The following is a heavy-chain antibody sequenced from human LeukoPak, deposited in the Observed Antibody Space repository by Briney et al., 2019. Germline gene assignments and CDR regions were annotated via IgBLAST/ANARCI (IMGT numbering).Heavy chain of an antibody. D-gene: IGHD6-13*01. Sequence: SETLSLTCTVSGVSISSYYWSWIRQPPGKGLEWIGYIYYSGGTNYNPALKRRVTISVGTSKKQFSLKLSSVNAADTAVYYCAREAGTRYWFDPWGQGTLVTVSS. CDR2: IYYSGGT. V-gene: IGHV4-59*01. CDR1: GVSISSYY. CDR3: AREAGTRYWFDP. J-gene: IGHJ5*02.